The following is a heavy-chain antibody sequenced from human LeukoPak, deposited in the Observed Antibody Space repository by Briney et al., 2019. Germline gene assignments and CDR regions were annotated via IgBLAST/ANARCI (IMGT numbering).Heavy chain of an antibody. Sequence: GASVKVSCKASGYTFTGYYMHWVRQAPGQGLEWMGWINPNSGGTNYAQKFQGRVTMTRDTSISTAYMELSRLRSDDTAVYYCARDNYYDSSGPPDYWGQGTLVTVSS. CDR3: ARDNYYDSSGPPDY. V-gene: IGHV1-2*02. CDR1: GYTFTGYY. D-gene: IGHD3-22*01. CDR2: INPNSGGT. J-gene: IGHJ4*02.